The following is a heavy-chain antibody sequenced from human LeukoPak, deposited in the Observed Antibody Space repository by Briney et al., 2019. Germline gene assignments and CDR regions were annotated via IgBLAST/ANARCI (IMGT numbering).Heavy chain of an antibody. J-gene: IGHJ4*02. Sequence: GGSLRLSCAASGFTFSSYAMSWVRQAPGKGLEWVSAISGSGDSTYYADSVKGRFTISRDNSKNTLYLQMNSLRAEDTAVYYCARDEGQLWSHFDYWGQGTLVTVSS. CDR2: ISGSGDST. D-gene: IGHD5-18*01. CDR3: ARDEGQLWSHFDY. V-gene: IGHV3-23*01. CDR1: GFTFSSYA.